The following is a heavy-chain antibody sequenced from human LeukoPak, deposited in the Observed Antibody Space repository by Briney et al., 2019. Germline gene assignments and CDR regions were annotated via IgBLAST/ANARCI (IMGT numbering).Heavy chain of an antibody. Sequence: GASVKVSCKASGYTFTSFYMHWVRQAPGQGLEWMGILNPSGGSTSYAQKFQGRVTMTRDTSTSTVYTELSSLRSEDTAVYYCARGYGSGRYYYGMDVWGKGTTVTVSS. CDR1: GYTFTSFY. CDR3: ARGYGSGRYYYGMDV. CDR2: LNPSGGST. J-gene: IGHJ6*04. D-gene: IGHD3-10*01. V-gene: IGHV1-46*01.